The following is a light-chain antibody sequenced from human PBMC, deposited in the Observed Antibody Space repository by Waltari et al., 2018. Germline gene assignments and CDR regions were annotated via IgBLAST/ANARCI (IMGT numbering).Light chain of an antibody. J-gene: IGKJ2*01. V-gene: IGKV1-39*01. CDR3: QQSYSTPYT. CDR1: QSISTY. Sequence: DIQMTQSPSSLSAFVGDRVTITCRASQSISTYLNWYQHKSGQAPKLLISAASTLQSGVPSRFSGSGSGTEFTLTINGLQPEDFATYYCQQSYSTPYTFGQGTKLEIK. CDR2: AAS.